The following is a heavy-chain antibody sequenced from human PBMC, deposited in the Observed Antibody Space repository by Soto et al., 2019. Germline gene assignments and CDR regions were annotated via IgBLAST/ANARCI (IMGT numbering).Heavy chain of an antibody. CDR3: ARRKKAVAGTPHFDY. D-gene: IGHD6-19*01. J-gene: IGHJ4*02. CDR1: GGSISSSSYY. Sequence: SETLSLTCTVSGGSISSSSYYWGWIRQPPGKGLEWIGSIYYSGSTYYNPSLKSRVTISVDTSKNQFSLKLSSVTAADTAVYYCARRKKAVAGTPHFDYWGQGTLVTVSS. CDR2: IYYSGST. V-gene: IGHV4-39*01.